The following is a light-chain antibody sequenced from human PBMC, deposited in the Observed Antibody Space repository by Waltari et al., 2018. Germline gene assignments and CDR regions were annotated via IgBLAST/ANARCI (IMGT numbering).Light chain of an antibody. CDR2: ETN. Sequence: QSVLPQPTSVSAAPGPKVSLSCSRTPPTVGNNGVFWDRRPPGSAPKLLIYETNGRPTGTPDRVSGSKSATTAILDIAGLQPGDEADYYCGTWDSSLALWLFGGGTKLTV. V-gene: IGLV1-51*02. J-gene: IGLJ3*02. CDR1: PPTVGNNG. CDR3: GTWDSSLALWL.